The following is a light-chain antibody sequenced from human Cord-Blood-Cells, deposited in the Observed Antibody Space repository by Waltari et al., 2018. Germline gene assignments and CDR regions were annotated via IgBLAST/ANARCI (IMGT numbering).Light chain of an antibody. CDR1: QSISSN. CDR3: QQYNNWPPWT. J-gene: IGKJ1*01. Sequence: EIVMPQSPATLSVSPGGRATLSCSSSQSISSNLAWYQQKPGQAPRLLIYGSSTRATGIPARFSGSGSGTKFTLTISSLQSEDFAVYYCQQYNNWPPWTFGQGTKVEIK. V-gene: IGKV3D-15*01. CDR2: GSS.